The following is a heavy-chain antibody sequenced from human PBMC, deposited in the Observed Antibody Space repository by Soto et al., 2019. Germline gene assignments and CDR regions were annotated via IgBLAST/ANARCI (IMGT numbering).Heavy chain of an antibody. D-gene: IGHD2-2*01. CDR2: INPNSGGT. Sequence: ASVKVSCKASGYTFTGYYMHWVRQAPGQGLEWMGWINPNSGGTNYAQKFQVWVTMTRDTSISTAYMELSRLRFDDTAVYYCARGPRYCSSTSCAVPNYYMDVWGKGTTVTVSS. CDR1: GYTFTGYY. J-gene: IGHJ6*03. CDR3: ARGPRYCSSTSCAVPNYYMDV. V-gene: IGHV1-2*04.